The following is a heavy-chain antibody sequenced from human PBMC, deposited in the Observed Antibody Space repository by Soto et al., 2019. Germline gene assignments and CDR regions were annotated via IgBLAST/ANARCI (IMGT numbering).Heavy chain of an antibody. CDR1: GYDFPTYI. V-gene: IGHV1-18*01. D-gene: IGHD3-16*02. CDR2: ISPYNGNT. Sequence: ASVKVSCKASGYDFPTYIISWVRQAPGQGLEWMGWISPYNGNTDYSENFQGRVIMTTDTSTNTAYMEVRDLRSDDTAVYYCARDMVAFGGIIALTNYWGQGTLVTVST. J-gene: IGHJ4*02. CDR3: ARDMVAFGGIIALTNY.